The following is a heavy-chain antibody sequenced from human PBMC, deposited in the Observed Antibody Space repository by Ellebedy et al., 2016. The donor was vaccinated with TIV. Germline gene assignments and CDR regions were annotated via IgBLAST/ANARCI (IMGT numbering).Heavy chain of an antibody. CDR3: ARWDTNKNAYDI. CDR1: GGSITYYY. D-gene: IGHD5-18*01. CDR2: IYYSGSS. J-gene: IGHJ3*02. V-gene: IGHV4-59*08. Sequence: SETLSPTCSVSGGSITYYYWNWVRQPPGKGLEWLGYIYYSGSSRYNPSLKNRVTMSVETSMSQLSLRLSSVTAADTAVYYCARWDTNKNAYDIWGQGTMVTVSS.